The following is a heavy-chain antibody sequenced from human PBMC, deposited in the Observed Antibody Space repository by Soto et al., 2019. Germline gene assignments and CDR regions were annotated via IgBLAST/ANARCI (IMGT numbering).Heavy chain of an antibody. J-gene: IGHJ5*02. CDR3: AGMPYTSGLRFDP. Sequence: SETLSLTCNMSGDSYSISTYSWSWIRQPPGKALQWIGFIYQSGVTSYNPSLASRVSISLDRSNNQCSLKLKSVTAADTAVYFCAGMPYTSGLRFDPWGPGTLVT. CDR2: IYQSGVT. CDR1: GDSYSISTYS. V-gene: IGHV4-30-2*01. D-gene: IGHD6-19*01.